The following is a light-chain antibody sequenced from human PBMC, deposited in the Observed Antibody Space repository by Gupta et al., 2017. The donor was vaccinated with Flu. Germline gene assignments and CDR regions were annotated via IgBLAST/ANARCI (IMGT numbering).Light chain of an antibody. Sequence: IQMPQSPSSLAASVGDRVTITCQASQNITNWLNWYQQKPGKAPKLLIYDASSLERGVPSRFSGSGSGTDFTFTISSLQAEDVATYFCQRYCSLPRTFGGGTKVEIK. CDR1: QNITNW. V-gene: IGKV1-33*01. CDR3: QRYCSLPRT. CDR2: DAS. J-gene: IGKJ4*01.